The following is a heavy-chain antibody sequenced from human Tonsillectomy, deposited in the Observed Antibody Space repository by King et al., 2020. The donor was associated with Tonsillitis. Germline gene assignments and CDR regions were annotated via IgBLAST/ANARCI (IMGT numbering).Heavy chain of an antibody. CDR1: GYTFTNYD. CDR2: MNPNSGNT. D-gene: IGHD1-1*01. Sequence: QLVQSGAEVKKPGASVKVSCKASGYTFTNYDINWVRQASGQGLEWMGWMNPNSGNTGYAQKFQGRVIMTTNTSTTTAYMELISLTSDDTALYSCAKTVEMALDAFDVWGQGTMVTVSS. V-gene: IGHV1-8*01. CDR3: AKTVEMALDAFDV. J-gene: IGHJ3*01.